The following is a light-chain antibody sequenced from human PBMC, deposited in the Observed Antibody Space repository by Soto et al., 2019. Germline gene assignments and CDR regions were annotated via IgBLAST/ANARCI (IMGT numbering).Light chain of an antibody. CDR1: SSDVGGYNY. CDR3: CSYAGSYTFYV. Sequence: QSALTQPRSVSGPPGQSVTISCTGTSSDVGGYNYVSWYQQHPGKAPKLMIYDVSQRPSGVPDRFSGSKSGNTASLTISGLQAEDEADYYCCSYAGSYTFYVFGTGTKLTVL. V-gene: IGLV2-11*01. CDR2: DVS. J-gene: IGLJ1*01.